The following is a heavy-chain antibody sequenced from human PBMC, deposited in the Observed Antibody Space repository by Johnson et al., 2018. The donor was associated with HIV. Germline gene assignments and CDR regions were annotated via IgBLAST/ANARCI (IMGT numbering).Heavy chain of an antibody. Sequence: VQLVESGGGLVKPGGSLRLSCVASGFTFSNAWMSWVRQAPGKGLEWVGRIKSKTDGGTTDYAAPVKGRFTISRDDSKNTLYLQMNSLKTEDTAVYYCTTGSSGSNAFDIWGQGTMVTVSS. CDR3: TTGSSGSNAFDI. J-gene: IGHJ3*02. CDR1: GFTFSNAW. D-gene: IGHD3-22*01. V-gene: IGHV3-15*01. CDR2: IKSKTDGGTT.